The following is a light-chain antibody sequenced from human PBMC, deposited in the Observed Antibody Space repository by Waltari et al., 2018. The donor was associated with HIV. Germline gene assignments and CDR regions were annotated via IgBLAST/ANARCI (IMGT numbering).Light chain of an antibody. J-gene: IGLJ1*01. Sequence: QSALTQPASVSGSPGQSITISCTGTSSDVGGYNSVAWYQQHPGKAPKLIIYDVSNRPSGVPYRFAGSKSGSTASLTISGRQAEDEADYYCKSKTSSSTPCVFGTGTKVTVL. CDR1: SSDVGGYNS. CDR3: KSKTSSSTPCV. V-gene: IGLV2-14*03. CDR2: DVS.